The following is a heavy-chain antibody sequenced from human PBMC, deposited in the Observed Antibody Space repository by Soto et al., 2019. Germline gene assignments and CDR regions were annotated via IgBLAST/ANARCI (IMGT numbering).Heavy chain of an antibody. CDR3: ARGGIVGAHGTRQHFDY. V-gene: IGHV3-30-3*01. D-gene: IGHD1-26*01. Sequence: QVQLVESGGGVVQPGRSLRLSCAASGFTFSSYAMHWVRQAPGKGLEWVAVISYDGSNKYYADSVKGRFTISRDNSKHTLYLQMNSLRAEATAVYYCARGGIVGAHGTRQHFDYWGQGTLVTVSS. J-gene: IGHJ4*02. CDR2: ISYDGSNK. CDR1: GFTFSSYA.